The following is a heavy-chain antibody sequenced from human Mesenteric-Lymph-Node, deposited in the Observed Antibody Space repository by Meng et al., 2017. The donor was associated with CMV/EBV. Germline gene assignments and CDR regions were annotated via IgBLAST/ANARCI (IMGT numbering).Heavy chain of an antibody. CDR1: GGSISSGGYY. D-gene: IGHD3-16*01. CDR2: IYYSGST. V-gene: IGHV4-31*03. Sequence: SETLSLTCTVSGGSISSGGYYWSWIRQHPGKGLEWIGYIYYSGSTYYNPSLKSRVTISVDTSKNQFSLKLSSVTAADTAVYYCARGRKTQPGRVLDYWGQGTLVTVSS. CDR3: ARGRKTQPGRVLDY. J-gene: IGHJ4*02.